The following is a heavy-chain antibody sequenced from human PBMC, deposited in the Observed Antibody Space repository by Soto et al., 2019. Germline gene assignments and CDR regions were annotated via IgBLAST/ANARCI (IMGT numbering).Heavy chain of an antibody. CDR1: GFTFNSNS. V-gene: IGHV3-23*04. D-gene: IGHD1-7*01. CDR2: IRDDGITT. Sequence: EVQLVESGGGLVQPGGSLRLSCRASGFTFNSNSMSWVRQAPGKGLEWLSIIRDDGITTYYAASVKGRFTISRDNSINTLYLQMNSLRAEDTAVYYCARDMTRTVVPYFDFWGQGTLVTVSS. J-gene: IGHJ4*02. CDR3: ARDMTRTVVPYFDF.